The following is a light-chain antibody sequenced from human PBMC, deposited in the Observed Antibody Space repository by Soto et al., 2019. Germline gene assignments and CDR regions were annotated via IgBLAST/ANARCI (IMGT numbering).Light chain of an antibody. CDR3: SSYAGSNNPWV. Sequence: QSVLTQPPSASGSPGQSVTISCTGTSSDVGAYNYVCWYQQHPGKAPKLIISEVTKRPSGVPDRFSGSKSVNTASLTVTGLQAEDEADYYCSSYAGSNNPWVFGGGTKLTVL. CDR1: SSDVGAYNY. CDR2: EVT. J-gene: IGLJ3*02. V-gene: IGLV2-8*01.